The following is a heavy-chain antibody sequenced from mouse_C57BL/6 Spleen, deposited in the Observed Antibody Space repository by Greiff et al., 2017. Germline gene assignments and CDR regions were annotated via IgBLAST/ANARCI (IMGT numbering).Heavy chain of an antibody. J-gene: IGHJ4*01. CDR2: ISYDGSN. V-gene: IGHV3-6*01. CDR3: ERGGGSLPVLTLYYAMDY. CDR1: GYSITSGYY. Sequence: EVQLKESGPGLVKPSQSLSLTCSVTGYSITSGYYWNWIRQFPGNKLEWMGYISYDGSNNYNPSLKNRISITRDTSKNQFFLKLNSVTTEDTATYYCERGGGSLPVLTLYYAMDYWGQGTSVTVSS. D-gene: IGHD1-2*01.